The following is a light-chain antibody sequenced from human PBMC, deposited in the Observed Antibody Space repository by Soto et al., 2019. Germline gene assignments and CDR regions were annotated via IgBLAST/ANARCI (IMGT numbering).Light chain of an antibody. V-gene: IGLV2-14*01. CDR2: EVN. CDR1: SSDVGGYNY. J-gene: IGLJ2*01. CDR3: SSYASSSAVL. Sequence: QLVLTQPASVSGSPGQSITISCTGTSSDVGGYNYVSWYQHHPGKAPQLIIYEVNNRPSGVSNRFSGSKSGNTASLAISGLQAEDEADYYCSSYASSSAVLFGGGTKLTVL.